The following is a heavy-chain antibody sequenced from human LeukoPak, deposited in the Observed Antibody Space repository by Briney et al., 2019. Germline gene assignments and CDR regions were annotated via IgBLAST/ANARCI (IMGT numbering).Heavy chain of an antibody. V-gene: IGHV4-39*01. CDR2: IYYSGST. Sequence: SETLSLTCTVSGRSISSSSYYWGWIRQPPGKGLEWIGSIYYSGSTYYNPSLKSRVTISVDTSKNQFSLKLSSVTAADTAVYYCARLVYYYDSSGYDYWGQGTLVTVSS. CDR1: GRSISSSSYY. CDR3: ARLVYYYDSSGYDY. J-gene: IGHJ4*02. D-gene: IGHD3-22*01.